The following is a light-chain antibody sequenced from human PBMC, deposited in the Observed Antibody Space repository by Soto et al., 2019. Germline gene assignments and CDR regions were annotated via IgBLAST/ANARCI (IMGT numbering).Light chain of an antibody. CDR2: DAS. CDR3: QHRYNWPRT. Sequence: EIVLTQSPATLSLSPGERATLSCKASESVSNYLAWYQQKPAQPPRLLIYDASKRATGIPARFSGNGSGTDLTLNGSSLEPEDVAVYYCQHRYNWPRTFGQGTKVEVK. J-gene: IGKJ1*01. V-gene: IGKV3-11*01. CDR1: ESVSNY.